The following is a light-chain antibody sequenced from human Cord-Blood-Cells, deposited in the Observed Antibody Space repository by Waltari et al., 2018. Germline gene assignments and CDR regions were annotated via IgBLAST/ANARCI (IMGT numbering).Light chain of an antibody. J-gene: IGLJ2*01. Sequence: QSALTQPASVSGSPGQSITISCTGTSSDVGGYNYVSWYQQHPGKAPKLMIYDVSKPPSGVSNRVSGSKAGNTASLTISGLQAEDEADYYCSSYTSSSTVVFGGGTKLTVL. CDR3: SSYTSSSTVV. CDR1: SSDVGGYNY. V-gene: IGLV2-14*01. CDR2: DVS.